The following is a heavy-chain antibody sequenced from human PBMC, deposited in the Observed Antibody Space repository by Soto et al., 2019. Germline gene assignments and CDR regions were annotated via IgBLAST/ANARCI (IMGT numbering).Heavy chain of an antibody. Sequence: ASVKVSCKASGGTFSSYAISWVRQAPGQGLEWMGGIIPIFGTANYAQKFQGRVTITADESTSTAYMELSSLRSEDTAVYYCARDRLRFLGSYYFDYWGQGTLVTVSS. CDR3: ARDRLRFLGSYYFDY. J-gene: IGHJ4*02. V-gene: IGHV1-69*13. CDR1: GGTFSSYA. D-gene: IGHD3-10*01. CDR2: IIPIFGTA.